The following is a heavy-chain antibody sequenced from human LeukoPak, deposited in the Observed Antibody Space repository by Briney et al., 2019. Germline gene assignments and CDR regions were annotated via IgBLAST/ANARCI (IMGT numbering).Heavy chain of an antibody. CDR1: GGSISSSSYY. D-gene: IGHD4-11*01. CDR3: ARELMTTVSHYFDY. J-gene: IGHJ4*02. Sequence: SETLSLTCTVSGGSISSSSYYWGWIRQPPGKGLEWIGSIYYSGSTYYNPSLKSRVTISVDTSKNQFSLKLSSVTAADTAVYYCARELMTTVSHYFDYWGQGTLVTVSS. V-gene: IGHV4-39*07. CDR2: IYYSGST.